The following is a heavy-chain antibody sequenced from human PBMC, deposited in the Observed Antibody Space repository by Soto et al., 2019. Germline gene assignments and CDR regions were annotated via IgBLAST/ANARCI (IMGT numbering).Heavy chain of an antibody. V-gene: IGHV4-59*01. CDR3: ARVFSGWLYYFDY. J-gene: IGHJ4*02. Sequence: PSETLSLTCTVSGGSISSYYWSWIRQPPGKGLEWIGYIYYSGSTNYNPSLKSRVTISVDTSKNQFSLKLSSVTAADTAVYYCARVFSGWLYYFDYWGQGTLVTVSS. D-gene: IGHD6-19*01. CDR1: GGSISSYY. CDR2: IYYSGST.